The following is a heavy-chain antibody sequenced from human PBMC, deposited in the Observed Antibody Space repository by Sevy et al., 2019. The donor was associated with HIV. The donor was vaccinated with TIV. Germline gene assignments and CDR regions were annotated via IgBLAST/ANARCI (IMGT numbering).Heavy chain of an antibody. J-gene: IGHJ4*02. CDR3: ATTREYYSDNSGYLDY. D-gene: IGHD3-22*01. Sequence: ASVKVSCKVSGYTLTQLSMHWVRQTPGKGLEWMGRFDPEDGTTIYARKFQGRVTMTEDTSTDTAYLELSSLRSEDTAVYYCATTREYYSDNSGYLDYWGRGTLVTVSS. CDR1: GYTLTQLS. V-gene: IGHV1-24*01. CDR2: FDPEDGTT.